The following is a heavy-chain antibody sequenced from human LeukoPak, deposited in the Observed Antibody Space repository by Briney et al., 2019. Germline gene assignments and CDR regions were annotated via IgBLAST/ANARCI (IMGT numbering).Heavy chain of an antibody. CDR3: AKGTGTTKGFFYYAMDV. CDR2: ISGRGGST. CDR1: GFTFSSYA. J-gene: IGHJ6*02. D-gene: IGHD1-1*01. Sequence: GGSLRLSCAASGFTFSSYAMSWVRQAPGKGLEWVSGISGRGGSTYYADSVKGRFTISRDNSKNTLYLQMNSLRAEDTAVYYCAKGTGTTKGFFYYAMDVWGQGTTVTVSS. V-gene: IGHV3-23*01.